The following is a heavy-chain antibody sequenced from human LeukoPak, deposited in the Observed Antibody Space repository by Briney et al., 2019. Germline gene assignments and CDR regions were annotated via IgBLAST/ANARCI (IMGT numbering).Heavy chain of an antibody. V-gene: IGHV4-59*08. CDR1: GGSISPYF. CDR3: ARRQTYFDY. CDR2: TYYSGST. J-gene: IGHJ4*02. Sequence: SETLSLTCTVSGGSISPYFWSWIRQPPGKGLEWIGYTYYSGSTNYNPSLKSRVTISVDTSKNQFSLKLSSVTAADTAVYYCARRQTYFDYWGQGTLVTVSS.